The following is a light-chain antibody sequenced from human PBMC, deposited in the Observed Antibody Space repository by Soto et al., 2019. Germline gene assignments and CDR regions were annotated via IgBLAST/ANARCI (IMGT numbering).Light chain of an antibody. CDR1: QSISNY. J-gene: IGKJ1*01. Sequence: DIQMTQSPSSLSASVGDRVTITCRASQSISNYLNWYQQKPGKAPKLLIYAASSLQSGVPSRVSGSGSGTDFTLTISSLQPEDFATYYCQQSYSSWTFGQGTKVEI. CDR2: AAS. V-gene: IGKV1-39*01. CDR3: QQSYSSWT.